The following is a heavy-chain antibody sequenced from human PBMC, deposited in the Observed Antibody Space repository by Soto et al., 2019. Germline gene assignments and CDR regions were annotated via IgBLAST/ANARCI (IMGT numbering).Heavy chain of an antibody. CDR3: ATGGASSKWLDP. J-gene: IGHJ5*02. Sequence: SETLSLTCTVSGGSISSDYWSWIRQPPGKGLEWIGFIYYSGTTNYNPFLKSRVTISLDTSKNQFSLQLTSVTAADTAIYYCATGGASSKWLDPWGQGTLVTVSS. CDR1: GGSISSDY. CDR2: IYYSGTT. D-gene: IGHD3-10*01. V-gene: IGHV4-59*01.